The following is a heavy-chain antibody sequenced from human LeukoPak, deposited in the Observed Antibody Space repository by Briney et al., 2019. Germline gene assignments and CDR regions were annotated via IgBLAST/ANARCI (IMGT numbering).Heavy chain of an antibody. CDR1: GGSISSSSYY. D-gene: IGHD3-3*01. CDR3: ARQVLRFLEWLPKNYYFDY. CDR2: IYYSGST. J-gene: IGHJ4*02. Sequence: SETLSLTCTVSGGSISSSSYYWGWIRQPPGKGLEWIGSIYYSGSTYYNPSLKSRVTISVDTSKNQFSLKLSSVTAADTAVYYCARQVLRFLEWLPKNYYFDYWGQGTLVTVSS. V-gene: IGHV4-39*01.